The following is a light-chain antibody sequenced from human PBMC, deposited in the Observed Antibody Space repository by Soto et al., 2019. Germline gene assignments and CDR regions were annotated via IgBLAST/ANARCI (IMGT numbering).Light chain of an antibody. CDR3: QHYNNWPAWT. Sequence: EIVMTQSPATLSVSPGERATLSCRASRSVSSNLAWYQQKPGQAPRLLMYGASTRATGIPARFSGSGSGTEFTLTISSLQSEDFAVYYCQHYNNWPAWTFGQGTKVEIK. CDR1: RSVSSN. CDR2: GAS. J-gene: IGKJ1*01. V-gene: IGKV3-15*01.